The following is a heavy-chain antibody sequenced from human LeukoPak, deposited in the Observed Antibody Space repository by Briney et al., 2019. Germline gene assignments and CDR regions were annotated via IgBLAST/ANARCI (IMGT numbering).Heavy chain of an antibody. J-gene: IGHJ4*02. CDR1: GGSFSGYY. CDR2: INHSGST. V-gene: IGHV4-34*01. CDR3: AREVVAYYYGSGSYRFDY. Sequence: SETLSLTCAVYGGSFSGYYWSWIRQPPGKGLEWIGEINHSGSTNYNPSLKSRVTISVDTSKNQFSLKLSSVTAADTAVYYCAREVVAYYYGSGSYRFDYWGQGTLVTVSS. D-gene: IGHD3-10*01.